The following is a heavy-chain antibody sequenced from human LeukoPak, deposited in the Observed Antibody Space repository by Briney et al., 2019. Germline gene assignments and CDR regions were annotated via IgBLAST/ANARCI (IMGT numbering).Heavy chain of an antibody. CDR3: ARWGDRRGGAFDI. J-gene: IGHJ3*02. D-gene: IGHD3-16*01. CDR1: GFTFNGYA. V-gene: IGHV3-23*01. CDR2: TGGSDDNT. Sequence: GGSLRLSCEGSGFTFNGYAFSWVRQAPGKGLEWVAVTGGSDDNTHYADSVKGRFTISRDNSEKRLFLQMNSLRAEDTALYYCARWGDRRGGAFDIWGQGTMVTVSS.